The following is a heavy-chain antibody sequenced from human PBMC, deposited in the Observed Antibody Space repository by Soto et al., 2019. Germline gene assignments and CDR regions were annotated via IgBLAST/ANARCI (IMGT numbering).Heavy chain of an antibody. J-gene: IGHJ5*02. D-gene: IGHD3-3*01. CDR3: ARTTIFGVVVDWFDP. V-gene: IGHV4-39*01. CDR1: GGSISSSSYY. CDR2: IYYSGST. Sequence: LSETLSLTCTVSGGSISSSSYYWGWIRQPPGKGLEWIGSIYYSGSTYYNPSLKSRVTISVDTSKNQFSLKLSSVTAADTAVYYCARTTIFGVVVDWFDPWGQGTLVTVSS.